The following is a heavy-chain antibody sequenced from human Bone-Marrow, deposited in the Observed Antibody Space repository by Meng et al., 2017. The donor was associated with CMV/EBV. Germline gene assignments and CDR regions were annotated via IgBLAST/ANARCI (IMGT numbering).Heavy chain of an antibody. J-gene: IGHJ4*02. Sequence: GESLKISCAASGFTFSSYAMSWVRQAPGKGLEWVSYISSSGSTIYYADSVKGRFTISRDNAKNSLYLQMNSLRAEDTAVYYCARDEYYFDYWGQGTLVTVSS. V-gene: IGHV3-48*04. CDR2: ISSSGSTI. CDR3: ARDEYYFDY. CDR1: GFTFSSYA.